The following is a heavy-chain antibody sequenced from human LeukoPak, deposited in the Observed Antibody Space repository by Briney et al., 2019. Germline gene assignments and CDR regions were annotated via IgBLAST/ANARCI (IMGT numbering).Heavy chain of an antibody. V-gene: IGHV3-7*01. J-gene: IGHJ4*02. Sequence: GGSLRLSCAASGFTFSSYWMSWVRQAPGKGLEWVANIKPDGSEKYYVDSVKGRFTISRDNAKNSLYLQMNSLRAEDTAVYYCARTVSPYYYDSSGYSYWGQGTLVTVSS. CDR2: IKPDGSEK. CDR3: ARTVSPYYYDSSGYSY. D-gene: IGHD3-22*01. CDR1: GFTFSSYW.